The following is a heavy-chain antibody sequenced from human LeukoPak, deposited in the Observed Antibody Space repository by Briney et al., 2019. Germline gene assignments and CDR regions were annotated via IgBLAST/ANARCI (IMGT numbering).Heavy chain of an antibody. CDR1: GGSIGSGGYY. V-gene: IGHV4-31*03. Sequence: SQTLSLTCTVSGGSIGSGGYYWSWIRQHPGKGLEWIGYIYYSGSTYYNPSLKSRVTISVDTSKHQFSLKLSSVTAADTAVYYCARSQYQLLYWFDPWGQGTLVTVSS. J-gene: IGHJ5*02. CDR2: IYYSGST. D-gene: IGHD2-2*01. CDR3: ARSQYQLLYWFDP.